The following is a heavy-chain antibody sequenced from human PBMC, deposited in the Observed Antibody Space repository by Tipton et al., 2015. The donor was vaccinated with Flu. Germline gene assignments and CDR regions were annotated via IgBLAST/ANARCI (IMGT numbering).Heavy chain of an antibody. CDR1: GFIFGNYY. CDR3: ARDFEDYGQWYFDV. CDR2: IKHDGSGA. D-gene: IGHD4-17*01. Sequence: CAASGFIFGNYYMTWVRQAPGKGLEWVADIKHDGSGAYYVDSVKGRFTVSRDNAKNSLYLQMNSLRAEDTAVYYCARDFEDYGQWYFDVWGRGTLVVVSS. V-gene: IGHV3-7*01. J-gene: IGHJ2*01.